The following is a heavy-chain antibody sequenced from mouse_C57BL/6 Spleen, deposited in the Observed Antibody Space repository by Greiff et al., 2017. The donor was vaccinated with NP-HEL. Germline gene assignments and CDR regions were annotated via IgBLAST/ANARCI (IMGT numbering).Heavy chain of an antibody. V-gene: IGHV2-6-1*01. CDR3: ARHDDYGPYAMDY. J-gene: IGHJ4*01. D-gene: IGHD2-4*01. CDR1: GFSFTSYG. CDR2: IWSDGST. Sequence: VQLVESGPGLVAPSQCLSITCTVSGFSFTSYGVHWVRQPPGKGLEWLVVIWSDGSTTYNSALKSRLSISKDNSKSQVFLKMNSLQTDDTAMYYGARHDDYGPYAMDYWGQGTSVTVSS.